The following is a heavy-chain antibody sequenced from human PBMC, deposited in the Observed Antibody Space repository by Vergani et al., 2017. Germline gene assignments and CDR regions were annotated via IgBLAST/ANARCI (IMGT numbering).Heavy chain of an antibody. CDR1: GASMISSSYY. V-gene: IGHV4-39*01. J-gene: IGHJ6*02. CDR2: IFYSGKT. Sequence: QVHLQESGPGLVKPSETLSLTCVVSGASMISSSYYWGWIRQTPGKGLEWIGSIFYSGKTYYNPSLMSRVTVSVDTSKNQFSLKLSSMTAADAGIYYCARQGFVMITVDPSVWGQGTTVTVSS. CDR3: ARQGFVMITVDPSV. D-gene: IGHD3-22*01.